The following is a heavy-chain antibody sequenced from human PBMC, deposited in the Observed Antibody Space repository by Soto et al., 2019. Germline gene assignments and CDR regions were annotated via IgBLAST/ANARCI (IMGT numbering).Heavy chain of an antibody. D-gene: IGHD1-26*01. Sequence: ASVKVSCKASGYTFTSYAMHWVRQAPGQRLEWMGWINAGNGNTKYSQKFQGRVTITRDTSASTAYMELSSLRSEDTAVYYCARSKQWELSDWFDPWGQGTLVTVSS. J-gene: IGHJ5*02. CDR3: ARSKQWELSDWFDP. V-gene: IGHV1-3*01. CDR2: INAGNGNT. CDR1: GYTFTSYA.